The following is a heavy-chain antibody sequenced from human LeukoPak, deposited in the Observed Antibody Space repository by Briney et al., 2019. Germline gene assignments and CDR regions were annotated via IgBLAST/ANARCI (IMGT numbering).Heavy chain of an antibody. D-gene: IGHD4-23*01. CDR2: IYPGDSDT. CDR3: ARHMTTVISPFDY. J-gene: IGHJ4*02. Sequence: GASLKISCKGSGYRFTSYWIGWVRQLPGKGLEWMGIIYPGDSDTRYSPSFQGQVTISADRSTSTAYLQWSSLKASDTAMYYCARHMTTVISPFDYWARDPWSPSP. V-gene: IGHV5-51*01. CDR1: GYRFTSYW.